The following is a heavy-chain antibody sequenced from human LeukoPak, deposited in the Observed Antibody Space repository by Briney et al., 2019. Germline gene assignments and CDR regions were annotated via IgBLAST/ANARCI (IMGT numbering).Heavy chain of an antibody. CDR3: ARRYYETNVYDRHFDH. CDR2: ISDDGSIT. V-gene: IGHV3-74*03. D-gene: IGHD3-22*01. CDR1: GFTFSRDW. Sequence: PGGSLRLSCAASGFTFSRDWMHWVRHAPGKGPVWVSRISDDGSITTYADSVKGRFTISRDNAKSTMFLQMNSLRAEDTAVYFCARRYYETNVYDRHFDHWGQGSLVTVSS. J-gene: IGHJ4*02.